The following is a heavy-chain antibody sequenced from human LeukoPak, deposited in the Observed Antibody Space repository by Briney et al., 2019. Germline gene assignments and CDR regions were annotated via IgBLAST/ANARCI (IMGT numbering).Heavy chain of an antibody. CDR2: ISSSSSYI. V-gene: IGHV3-21*01. Sequence: PGGSLRLPCAASGFTFSSYSMNWVRQAPGKGLEWVSSISSSSSYIYYADSVKGRFTISRDNAKNSLYLQMNSLRAEDAAVYYCAALVVVPAASASPGTYDYWGQGTLVTVSS. D-gene: IGHD2-2*01. CDR1: GFTFSSYS. CDR3: AALVVVPAASASPGTYDY. J-gene: IGHJ4*02.